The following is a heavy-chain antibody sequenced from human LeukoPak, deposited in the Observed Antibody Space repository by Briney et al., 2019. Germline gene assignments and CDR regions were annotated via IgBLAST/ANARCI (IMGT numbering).Heavy chain of an antibody. J-gene: IGHJ4*02. CDR2: INHSGST. Sequence: SETLSLTCAVYGGSFSGYYGRWIRHPPGKGLEWIGEINHSGSTNYNPSLKSQVTISVDTSKNQFSRRLSSVIAAGAAVYYCPRGVPAAHAWGYWGQGTLVTVSS. V-gene: IGHV4-34*01. CDR3: PRGVPAAHAWGY. D-gene: IGHD2-2*01. CDR1: GGSFSGYY.